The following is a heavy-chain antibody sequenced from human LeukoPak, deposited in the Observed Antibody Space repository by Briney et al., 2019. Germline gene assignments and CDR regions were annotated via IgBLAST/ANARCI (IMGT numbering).Heavy chain of an antibody. D-gene: IGHD3-16*01. CDR2: INPISGAT. Sequence: ASVKVSCKTSGYTFTRYYMQWVRQAPGHGLEWMGIINPISGATDYAQKFQGRVTMTRDTSISTAYMELSRLRSDDTAVYYCATQRGSYLWGTDFDYWGQGTLVTVSS. V-gene: IGHV1-2*02. CDR1: GYTFTRYY. CDR3: ATQRGSYLWGTDFDY. J-gene: IGHJ4*02.